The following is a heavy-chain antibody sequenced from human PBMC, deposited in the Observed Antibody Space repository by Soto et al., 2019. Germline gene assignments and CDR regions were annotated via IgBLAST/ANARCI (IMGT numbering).Heavy chain of an antibody. Sequence: QVQLVQSGAEVKKPGSSVKVSCKASGGTFSSYTISWVRQAPGQGLEWMGRIIPILGIANYAQKFQGRVTSTADKSTSTAYMELSSLRSDDTAVYYCAVNDYGDYSSHDYWGQGTLVTVSS. CDR3: AVNDYGDYSSHDY. D-gene: IGHD4-17*01. CDR1: GGTFSSYT. V-gene: IGHV1-69*02. CDR2: IIPILGIA. J-gene: IGHJ4*02.